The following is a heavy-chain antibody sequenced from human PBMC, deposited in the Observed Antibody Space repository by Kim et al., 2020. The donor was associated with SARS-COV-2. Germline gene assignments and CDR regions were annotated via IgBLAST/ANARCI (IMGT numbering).Heavy chain of an antibody. D-gene: IGHD3-10*01. J-gene: IGHJ4*02. Sequence: QKLQGRVTMTTDTSTSTAYMELRSLRSDDTAVYYCARDGDYYGSGPTDYWGQGTLVTVSS. V-gene: IGHV1-18*01. CDR3: ARDGDYYGSGPTDY.